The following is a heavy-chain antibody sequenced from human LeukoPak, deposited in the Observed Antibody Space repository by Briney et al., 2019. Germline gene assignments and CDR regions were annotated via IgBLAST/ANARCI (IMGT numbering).Heavy chain of an antibody. D-gene: IGHD3-9*01. CDR1: GFTFSSYG. V-gene: IGHV3-33*01. CDR2: IWYDGSNK. J-gene: IGHJ4*02. Sequence: GRSLRLSCAASGFTFSSYGMHWVRQAPGKGLEWVAVIWYDGSNKYYADSVKGRFTISRDNSKNTLYLQMNSLRAEDTAVYYCAGAGVLTGYSHPDYWGQGTLVTVSS. CDR3: AGAGVLTGYSHPDY.